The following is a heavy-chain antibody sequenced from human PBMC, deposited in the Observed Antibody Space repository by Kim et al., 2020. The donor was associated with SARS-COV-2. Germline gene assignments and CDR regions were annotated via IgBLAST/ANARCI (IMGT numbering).Heavy chain of an antibody. D-gene: IGHD3-22*01. J-gene: IGHJ6*02. CDR1: GYTFTSYA. V-gene: IGHV7-4-1*02. Sequence: ASVKVSCKASGYTFTSYAMNWVRQAPGQGLEWMGWINTNTGNPTYAQGFTGRFVFSLDTSVSTAYLQISSLKAEDTAVYYCARANSSGYYYWLYYYYGMDVWGQGTTVTVSS. CDR3: ARANSSGYYYWLYYYYGMDV. CDR2: INTNTGNP.